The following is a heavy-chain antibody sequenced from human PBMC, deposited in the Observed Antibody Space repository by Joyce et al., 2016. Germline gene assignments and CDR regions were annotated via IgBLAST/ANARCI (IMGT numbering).Heavy chain of an antibody. V-gene: IGHV4-31*03. CDR1: GGSITSGHVY. CDR3: ARGLAVAAYDF. Sequence: QVQLQESGPGLVKPSQTLSLTCTVSGGSITSGHVYWTWIRQHPGKALEWIGYIFHTGSTYYTPSLKSRVAISIDTSKNQFSLRLGSVTAADTAIYYCARGLAVAAYDFWGQGTLVTVSS. D-gene: IGHD6-19*01. J-gene: IGHJ4*02. CDR2: IFHTGST.